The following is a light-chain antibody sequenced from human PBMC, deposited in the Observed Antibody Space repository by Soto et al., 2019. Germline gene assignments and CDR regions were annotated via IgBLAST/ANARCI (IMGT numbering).Light chain of an antibody. CDR1: QGIRND. V-gene: IGKV1-6*01. J-gene: IGKJ1*01. CDR3: LQRNNWPCT. CDR2: AAS. Sequence: AILMTQSPSSLSASLGDRVTITCRASQGIRNDLGWYQQKPGKAPKLLIYAASNLHSGVPSRFSGSGSGTDFTLTISSLEPEDFAIYYCLQRNNWPCTFGEGTKVEI.